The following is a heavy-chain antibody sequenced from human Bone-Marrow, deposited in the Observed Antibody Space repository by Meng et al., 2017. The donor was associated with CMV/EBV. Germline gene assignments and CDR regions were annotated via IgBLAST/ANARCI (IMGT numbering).Heavy chain of an antibody. J-gene: IGHJ3*02. Sequence: GGSLRLSCAASGFTFSSYDMHWVRQAPGKGLEWVAIIPYDGSEKYYADSVKGRFTISRDNFKNTLYLQMRSLRPDDTAVYYCAKFLSLEPDDVFDIWGQGAVVNVSS. CDR2: IPYDGSEK. V-gene: IGHV3-30*02. D-gene: IGHD3-3*01. CDR1: GFTFSSYD. CDR3: AKFLSLEPDDVFDI.